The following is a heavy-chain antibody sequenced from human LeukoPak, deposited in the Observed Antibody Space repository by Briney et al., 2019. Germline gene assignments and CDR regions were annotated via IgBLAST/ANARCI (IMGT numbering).Heavy chain of an antibody. J-gene: IGHJ6*03. CDR1: GYSISSGYY. V-gene: IGHV4-38-2*02. D-gene: IGHD6-13*01. CDR3: ARSLTAGTREYYMDV. Sequence: SETLSLTCTVSGYSISSGYYWGWIRQPPGKGLEWIGSIYHSGSTYYNPSLKSRVTISVDTSKNQFSLKLSSVTAADTAVYYCARSLTAGTREYYMDVWGKGTTVTVSS. CDR2: IYHSGST.